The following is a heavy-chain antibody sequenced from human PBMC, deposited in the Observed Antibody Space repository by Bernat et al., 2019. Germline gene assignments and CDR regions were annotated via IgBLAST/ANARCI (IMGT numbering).Heavy chain of an antibody. V-gene: IGHV4-34*01. Sequence: QVQLQQWGAGLLKPSETLSLTCAVYGGSLSGYYWTWIRQPPGKGLEWIGPSSHSGSTISNPSVKSRVTIAVDTSKSQFSLELRSVTAADTAVYYCARGYGYTWGNDDCWGQGTLVTVSS. CDR2: SSHSGST. CDR3: ARGYGYTWGNDDC. D-gene: IGHD5-24*01. J-gene: IGHJ4*02. CDR1: GGSLSGYY.